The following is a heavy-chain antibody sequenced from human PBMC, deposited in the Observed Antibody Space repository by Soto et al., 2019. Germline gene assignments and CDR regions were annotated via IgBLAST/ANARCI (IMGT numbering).Heavy chain of an antibody. CDR2: IYWNDDK. CDR3: AHIPSQWEASYFDY. Sequence: QITLKESGPTLVKPTQTLTLTCTFSGFSLSTSGVGVGWIRQPPGKALEWLALIYWNDDKRYSPSLKSRLTITKDTPKNQVVLTMTNMDPVDTATYYCAHIPSQWEASYFDYWGQGTLVTVSS. CDR1: GFSLSTSGVG. V-gene: IGHV2-5*01. D-gene: IGHD1-26*01. J-gene: IGHJ4*02.